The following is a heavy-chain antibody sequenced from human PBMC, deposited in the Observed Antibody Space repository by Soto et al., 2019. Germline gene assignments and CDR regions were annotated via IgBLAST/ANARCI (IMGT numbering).Heavy chain of an antibody. CDR1: GVSISTGDYY. V-gene: IGHV4-30-4*01. CDR3: ASEPVVYGHPFDY. CDR2: IYYSGTT. Sequence: PSETLSLTCTVSGVSISTGDYYWILIRQPPGKGLEWIGYIYYSGTTYHNPSLKSRLTISVDTSKNQFSLKLSSVSAADTAVYYCASEPVVYGHPFDYWGQGTLVTVSS. J-gene: IGHJ4*02. D-gene: IGHD3-10*01.